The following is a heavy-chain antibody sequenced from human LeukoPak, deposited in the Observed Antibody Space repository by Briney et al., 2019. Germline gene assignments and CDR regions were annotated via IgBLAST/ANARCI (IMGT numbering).Heavy chain of an antibody. CDR2: ISSSGSTI. J-gene: IGHJ6*02. V-gene: IGHV3-48*04. D-gene: IGHD2-15*01. CDR1: GFTFSSYG. Sequence: QSGGSLRLSCAASGFTFSSYGMRWVRQAPGKGLEWVSYISSSGSTIYYADSVKGRFTISRDNAKNSLYLQMTSLRAEDTAVYYCAREKVVRHPQRLNYYYYYGMDVWGQGTTVTVSS. CDR3: AREKVVRHPQRLNYYYYYGMDV.